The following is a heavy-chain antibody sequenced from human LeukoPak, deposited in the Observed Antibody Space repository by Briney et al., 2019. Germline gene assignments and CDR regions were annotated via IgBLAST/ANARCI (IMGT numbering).Heavy chain of an antibody. CDR2: INPSGGST. D-gene: IGHD3-22*01. CDR3: AREHYYDSSGYYGYTD. J-gene: IGHJ4*02. Sequence: ASVKVSCKASGYTFTSYYMHWVRQAPGQGLEWMGIINPSGGSTSYAQKFQGRVTMTRDTSTSTVYMELSSLRSEDTAVYYCAREHYYDSSGYYGYTDWGQGTLVTVSS. CDR1: GYTFTSYY. V-gene: IGHV1-46*01.